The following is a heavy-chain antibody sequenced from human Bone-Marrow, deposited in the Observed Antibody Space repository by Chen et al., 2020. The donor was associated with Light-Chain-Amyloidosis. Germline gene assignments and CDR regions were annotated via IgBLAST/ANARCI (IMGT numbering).Heavy chain of an antibody. CDR1: GFSVSGND. V-gene: IGHV3-53*02. CDR3: AFRSRDCFSGGPCYGDAFNV. CDR2: IYAGGST. D-gene: IGHD2-21*02. J-gene: IGHJ3*01. Sequence: EVQLVETGGGVIQPGGSLRLSCAASGFSVSGNDMTWVRRAPGRGLEWVSLIYAGGSTFYAESVKGRFTISRDISENTLILQMSSLRADDTAVYYCAFRSRDCFSGGPCYGDAFNVWGQGTVVTVSS.